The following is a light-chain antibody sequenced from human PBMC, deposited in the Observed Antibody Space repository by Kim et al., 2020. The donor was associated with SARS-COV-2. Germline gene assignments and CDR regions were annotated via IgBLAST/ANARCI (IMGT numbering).Light chain of an antibody. CDR1: QSVSSN. V-gene: IGKV3D-15*01. J-gene: IGKJ2*01. Sequence: EIVMTQSPATLSVSPGERATLSCRASQSVSSNLAWYQQKPGQAPRLLMYGASIRATGIPARFRGSRSGTVFTLTISSLQSVGFAVYYSHRSENRPRYTFAQGTKLEI. CDR2: GAS. CDR3: HRSENRPRYT.